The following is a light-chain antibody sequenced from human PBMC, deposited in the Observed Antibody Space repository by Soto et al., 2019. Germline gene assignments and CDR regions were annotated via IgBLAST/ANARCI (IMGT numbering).Light chain of an antibody. CDR2: AAS. V-gene: IGKV3-20*01. Sequence: EIVLTQSPGTLSLSPGERATLSCRASQSVSSNYLAWYQQKPGQAPRLLIYAASSRATDVPDRFSGSGSGTDFTLTISRLEPEDSAVYSCQQYGTSPHTLGQGTKLEIK. J-gene: IGKJ2*01. CDR3: QQYGTSPHT. CDR1: QSVSSNY.